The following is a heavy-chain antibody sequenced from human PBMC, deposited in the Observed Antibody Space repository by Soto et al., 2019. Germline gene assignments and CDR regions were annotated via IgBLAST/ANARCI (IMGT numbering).Heavy chain of an antibody. D-gene: IGHD3-16*01. V-gene: IGHV3-74*01. CDR1: GFTFSRYW. J-gene: IGHJ6*02. CDR3: ASNYAYAEGYYWYGIDV. CDR2: ISSYGSDT. Sequence: EVQLVESGGGLVLPGGSLRLSCAASGFTFSRYWMHWVRQAPGKGLVWVSRISSYGSDTHYADSVKGRFTNPRDNAKNTLYLQMNSLRADDTAVYYCASNYAYAEGYYWYGIDVWGQGTTVTVSS.